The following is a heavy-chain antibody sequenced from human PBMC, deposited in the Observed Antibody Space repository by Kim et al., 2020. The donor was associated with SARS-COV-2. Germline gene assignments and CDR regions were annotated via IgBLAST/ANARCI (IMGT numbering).Heavy chain of an antibody. Sequence: GGSLRLSCAASGFTFSSYSMNWVRQAPGKGLEWVSSISSSSSYIYYADSVKGRFTISRDNAKNSLYLQMNSLRAEDTAVYYCARGGGDYGDYPRAYDGAFDIWGQGTMVTVSS. J-gene: IGHJ3*02. D-gene: IGHD4-17*01. CDR2: ISSSSSYI. CDR1: GFTFSSYS. CDR3: ARGGGDYGDYPRAYDGAFDI. V-gene: IGHV3-21*01.